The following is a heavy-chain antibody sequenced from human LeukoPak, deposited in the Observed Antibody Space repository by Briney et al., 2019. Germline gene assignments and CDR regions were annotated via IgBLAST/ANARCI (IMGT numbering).Heavy chain of an antibody. Sequence: PGGSLRLSCAASGFTFSTYTMNWVRQAPGKGLEWVSSISSNSIYIYYADSVKGRFTISRDNAENSLFLQMNSLRAEDTAVFYCALDLSITAPGYYGIDVWGLGTTVTVSS. D-gene: IGHD6-13*01. CDR1: GFTFSTYT. CDR2: ISSNSIYI. J-gene: IGHJ6*02. V-gene: IGHV3-21*01. CDR3: ALDLSITAPGYYGIDV.